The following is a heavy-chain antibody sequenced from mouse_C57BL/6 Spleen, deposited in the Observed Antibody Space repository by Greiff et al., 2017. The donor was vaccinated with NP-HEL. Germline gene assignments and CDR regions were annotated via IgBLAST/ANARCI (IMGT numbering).Heavy chain of an antibody. Sequence: EVMLVESGGGLVQPGGSLSFSCAASGFTFTDYYMSWVRQPPGKALEWLGFISNKANGYTTEYSVSVKGRFTISRDNSQSILYLRMNALRAEDSATYYSARSDGWFAYWGQGTLVTVSA. V-gene: IGHV7-3*01. J-gene: IGHJ3*01. CDR3: ARSDGWFAY. CDR1: GFTFTDYY. D-gene: IGHD2-3*01. CDR2: ISNKANGYTT.